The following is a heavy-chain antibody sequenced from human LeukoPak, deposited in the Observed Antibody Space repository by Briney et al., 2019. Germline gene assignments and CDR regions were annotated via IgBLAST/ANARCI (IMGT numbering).Heavy chain of an antibody. CDR1: KFAFSSYA. CDR3: AKDHESGYDYVWGSYRYSFAY. D-gene: IGHD3-16*02. Sequence: GGSLRLSCAASKFAFSSYAMSWVRQAPGKGLEWVSTISGSGGSTYYADSVKGRFTISRDNSKNTLYLQTNSLRAEDTAVYYCAKDHESGYDYVWGSYRYSFAYWGQGTLVTVSS. V-gene: IGHV3-23*01. CDR2: ISGSGGST. J-gene: IGHJ4*02.